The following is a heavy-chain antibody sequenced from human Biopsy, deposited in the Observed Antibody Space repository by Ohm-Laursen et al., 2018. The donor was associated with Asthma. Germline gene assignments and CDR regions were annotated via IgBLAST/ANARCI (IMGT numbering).Heavy chain of an antibody. V-gene: IGHV3-33*08. D-gene: IGHD6-6*01. CDR2: ITTDDVHK. Sequence: SLRLSCTASGFAFNRFDMHWVRQAPGEGLEWLTLITTDDVHKYNGESVRGRFSISRDNSKRTVYLHMAGLTVADTAVYFCARGEDPRPVADHLDIWGQGARVIVSS. CDR1: GFAFNRFD. J-gene: IGHJ4*02. CDR3: ARGEDPRPVADHLDI.